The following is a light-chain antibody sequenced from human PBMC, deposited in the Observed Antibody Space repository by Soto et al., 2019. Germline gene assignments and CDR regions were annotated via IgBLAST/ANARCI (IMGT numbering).Light chain of an antibody. CDR2: EVT. Sequence: QSALTQPPSASGSPGQSVTISCTGTSSDVGGYDYVSWYQQHPGKAPKLLIYEVTKRPSGVPDRFSGSKSGNTASLTVSGLQAEDEGDYYCSSYVVSNNLLFGGGTKLTVL. J-gene: IGLJ2*01. CDR3: SSYVVSNNLL. V-gene: IGLV2-8*01. CDR1: SSDVGGYDY.